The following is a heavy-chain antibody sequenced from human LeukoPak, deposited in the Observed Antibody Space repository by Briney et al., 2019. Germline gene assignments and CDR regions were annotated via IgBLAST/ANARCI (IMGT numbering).Heavy chain of an antibody. J-gene: IGHJ4*02. Sequence: GGSLRLSCAASGFTFSSYAMSWVRQAPGKGLEWGSTISASGGSTYYADSVKGRYTISRDSSKNTLYLQMNTLRAEDTAVYYCAKVTRFLMYYFDYWGQGTLVTVSS. CDR1: GFTFSSYA. V-gene: IGHV3-23*01. CDR2: ISASGGST. D-gene: IGHD2/OR15-2a*01. CDR3: AKVTRFLMYYFDY.